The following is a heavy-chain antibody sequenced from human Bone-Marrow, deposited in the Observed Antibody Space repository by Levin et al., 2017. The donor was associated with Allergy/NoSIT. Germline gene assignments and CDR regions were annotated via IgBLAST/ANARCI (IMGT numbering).Heavy chain of an antibody. D-gene: IGHD6-13*01. CDR2: IVPIIGSA. CDR1: GGTFDAFA. Sequence: EASVKVSCKASGGTFDAFAISWVRQVPGQGLEWMGMIVPIIGSANYAQNFQGRVAINADKFSNTAYMEMRSLTPNDTGVYYCAGGDDGSSWYLFNYWGQGSQVTVSS. J-gene: IGHJ4*02. V-gene: IGHV1-69*04. CDR3: AGGDDGSSWYLFNY.